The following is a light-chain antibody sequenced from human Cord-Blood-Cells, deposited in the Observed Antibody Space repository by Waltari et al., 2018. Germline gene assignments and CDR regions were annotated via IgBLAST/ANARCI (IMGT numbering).Light chain of an antibody. CDR2: GAS. V-gene: IGKV3-20*01. CDR1: QSVSSSY. J-gene: IGKJ4*01. Sequence: EIVLTQSPGTLSLSPGERATLYCRASQSVSSSYLAWYQQKPGQAPRLLIYGASSRAPGIPDRFSGSGSGTDFTLTISRLEPEDFAVYYCQQYGSSPLTFGGGTKVEIK. CDR3: QQYGSSPLT.